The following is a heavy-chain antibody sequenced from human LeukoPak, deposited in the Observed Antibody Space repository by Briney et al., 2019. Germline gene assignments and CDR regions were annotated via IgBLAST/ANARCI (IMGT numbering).Heavy chain of an antibody. CDR1: RFSFSTYP. CDR2: ISASGDVT. D-gene: IGHD3-10*01. J-gene: IGHJ4*02. V-gene: IGHV3-23*01. Sequence: GGSLRLSCAASRFSFSTYPMGWVRQAPGKGLEWVSGISASGDVTFHADPVKGRFTISRDNSKNTLYLQMNSLRAEDTAVYYCARWYYYGSGSYLDYWGQGTLVTVSS. CDR3: ARWYYYGSGSYLDY.